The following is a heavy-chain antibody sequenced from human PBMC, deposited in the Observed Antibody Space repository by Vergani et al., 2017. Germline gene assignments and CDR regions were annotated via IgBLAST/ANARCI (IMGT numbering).Heavy chain of an antibody. CDR3: ARAAAGGHSDY. Sequence: QVQLVQSGSELKKPGASVKVSCKASGYTFTSYAMNWVRQAPGQGLEWMGWMNPNSGNTGYAQKFQGRVTMTRNTSRSKAYMELSSLRSEDTAVYYCARAAAGGHSDYWGQGTLVTVSS. CDR2: MNPNSGNT. D-gene: IGHD2-21*01. J-gene: IGHJ4*02. V-gene: IGHV1-8*02. CDR1: GYTFTSYA.